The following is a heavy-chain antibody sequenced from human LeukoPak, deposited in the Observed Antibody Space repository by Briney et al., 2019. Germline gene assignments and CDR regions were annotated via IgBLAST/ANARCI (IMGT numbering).Heavy chain of an antibody. D-gene: IGHD5-18*01. CDR1: GDTLSTYY. Sequence: SETLSLTCSLSGDTLSTYYWNSIRQTPRRGLEWIGHISLGNTEYNPSLKSRVTISVDTSKNEFYLRLTSAAAADTALYFCARDKRHSYGKYFDPWGQGTLVSVSS. CDR2: ISLGNT. J-gene: IGHJ4*02. V-gene: IGHV4-59*12. CDR3: ARDKRHSYGKYFDP.